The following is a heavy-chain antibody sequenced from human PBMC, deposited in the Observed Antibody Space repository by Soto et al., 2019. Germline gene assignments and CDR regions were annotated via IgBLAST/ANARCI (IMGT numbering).Heavy chain of an antibody. V-gene: IGHV6-1*01. CDR3: TRALSGSYDH. Sequence: SQTLSLTCAISGDSVSSKSAAWNWIRQSPSRGLEWLGRTYYRSKWSTDYAISVKSRITINPGTSKNQFSLQLKSVTPEDTAVYYCTRALSGSYDHWGQGTLVTVSS. CDR1: GDSVSSKSAA. D-gene: IGHD1-26*01. J-gene: IGHJ5*02. CDR2: TYYRSKWST.